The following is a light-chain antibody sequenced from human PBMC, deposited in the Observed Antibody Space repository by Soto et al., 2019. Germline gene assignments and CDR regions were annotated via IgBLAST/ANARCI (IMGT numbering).Light chain of an antibody. J-gene: IGKJ1*01. V-gene: IGKV3-15*01. Sequence: EIVMTQSPATLSVSPGERATLSCRASQSVSNNLAWYQKKPGQAPRLLIYGASTRATRIPARFSGSGSGTEFTLTISSLQSEDFAFYYCQQYNNWWTFGQGTRVDIK. CDR2: GAS. CDR3: QQYNNWWT. CDR1: QSVSNN.